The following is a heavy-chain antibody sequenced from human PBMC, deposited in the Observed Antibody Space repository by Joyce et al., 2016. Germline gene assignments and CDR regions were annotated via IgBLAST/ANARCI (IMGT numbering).Heavy chain of an antibody. CDR3: ARGRLPASGTFNY. D-gene: IGHD6-13*01. J-gene: IGHJ4*02. CDR2: IIPIFGTS. V-gene: IGHV1-69*01. CDR1: GGTFSNYA. Sequence: QVQLVQSGAEVKKPGSSVKVSCKTSGGTFSNYAITWVRQAPGQGLEWMGGIIPIFGTSNYAQKFRGRVTMTADESTSTAYMELSSLRSDDTAFYYCARGRLPASGTFNYWGQGTLVTVSS.